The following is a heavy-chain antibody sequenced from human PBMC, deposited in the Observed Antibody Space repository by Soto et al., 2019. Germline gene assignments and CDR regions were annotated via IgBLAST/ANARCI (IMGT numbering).Heavy chain of an antibody. CDR1: GFTFSIYA. CDR2: ISGSGGDT. CDR3: AKAVGVTDYYYYGMDV. Sequence: GGSLRLSCAASGFTFSIYAMSWVRQAPGKGLEWVSTISGSGGDTSYADSVKGRFTISRDNSKNTLYLQMNSLRAEDTALYYCAKAVGVTDYYYYGMDVWGQGTTVTVSS. V-gene: IGHV3-23*01. D-gene: IGHD1-26*01. J-gene: IGHJ6*02.